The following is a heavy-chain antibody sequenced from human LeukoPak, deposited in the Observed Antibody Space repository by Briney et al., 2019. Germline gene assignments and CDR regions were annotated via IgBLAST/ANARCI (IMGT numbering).Heavy chain of an antibody. D-gene: IGHD5-12*01. Sequence: GASVKVSCKASSYSFNRYGISWVRQAPGQGLEWMGRISGYNGNTNYAQKFLGRVSMTADTSTSTAYMELRSLTSDDTAVYYCARSGRGTYYYFDLWGQGTLVTVSS. CDR1: SYSFNRYG. J-gene: IGHJ4*02. CDR3: ARSGRGTYYYFDL. CDR2: ISGYNGNT. V-gene: IGHV1-18*01.